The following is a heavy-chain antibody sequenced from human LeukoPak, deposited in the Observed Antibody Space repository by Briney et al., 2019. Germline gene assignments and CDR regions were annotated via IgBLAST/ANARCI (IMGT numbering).Heavy chain of an antibody. CDR2: ISSSSSYI. CDR1: GFTFSSYS. D-gene: IGHD7-27*01. J-gene: IGHJ6*03. V-gene: IGHV3-21*01. Sequence: GGSLRLSCAASGFTFSSYSMNWVRQAPGKGLEWVSSISSSSSYIYYADSVKGRFTISRDNAKNSLYLQMNSLRAEDTAVYYCAREGRVGDNWGRSYYYYYMDVWGKGTTVTVSS. CDR3: AREGRVGDNWGRSYYYYYMDV.